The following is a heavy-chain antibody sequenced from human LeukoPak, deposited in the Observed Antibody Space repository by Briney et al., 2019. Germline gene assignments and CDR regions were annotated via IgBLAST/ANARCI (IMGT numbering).Heavy chain of an antibody. D-gene: IGHD3-10*01. CDR2: IWYDGSNK. CDR1: GFTFSNYG. J-gene: IGHJ5*02. CDR3: ARNGKITMFREVNPPHACFDP. Sequence: PGGSLRLSCAASGFTFSNYGIHWVRQAPGKGLEWVAVIWYDGSNKYYADSVKGRFTISRDNSKNTLYLQMNSLRAEDTAVYYCARNGKITMFREVNPPHACFDPGAREPWSPSPQ. V-gene: IGHV3-33*01.